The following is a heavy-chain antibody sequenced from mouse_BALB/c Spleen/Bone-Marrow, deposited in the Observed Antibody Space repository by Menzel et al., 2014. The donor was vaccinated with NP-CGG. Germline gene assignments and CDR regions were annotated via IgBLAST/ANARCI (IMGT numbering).Heavy chain of an antibody. V-gene: IGHV5-17*02. CDR2: ISSGSSTI. D-gene: IGHD2-1*01. J-gene: IGHJ4*01. CDR1: GSTFSSFG. CDR3: ARYGNYFYAMDY. Sequence: EVQVVESGGGLVQPGGSRKLSCAASGSTFSSFGMHWVRQAPEKGLEWVAYISSGSSTIYYADTVKGRFTISRDNPKNTLFLQMTSLRSEDTAMYYCARYGNYFYAMDYWGQGTSVTVSS.